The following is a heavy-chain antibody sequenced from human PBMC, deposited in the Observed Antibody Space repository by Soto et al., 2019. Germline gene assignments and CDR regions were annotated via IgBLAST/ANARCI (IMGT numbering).Heavy chain of an antibody. V-gene: IGHV3-53*01. CDR2: IYSGGST. J-gene: IGHJ4*02. D-gene: IGHD6-13*01. CDR1: GFTVSSNY. Sequence: GGSLRLSCAASGFTVSSNYMSWVRQAPGKGLEWVSVIYSGGSTYYADSVKGRFTISRDNSKNTLYLQMNSLRAEDTAVYYCAREGASSWYLGYWGQGTLVTAPQ. CDR3: AREGASSWYLGY.